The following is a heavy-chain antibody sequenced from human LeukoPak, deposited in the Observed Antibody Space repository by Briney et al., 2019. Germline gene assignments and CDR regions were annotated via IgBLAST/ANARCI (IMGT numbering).Heavy chain of an antibody. V-gene: IGHV3-9*01. CDR1: GFTFDDYA. Sequence: GGSLRLSCAASGFTFDDYAMHWVRQAPGKGLEWVSGISWNSGSTGYADSVKGRFTISRDNAKNSLYLQMNSLRAEDTALYYCAKDMSSLVAAAGDDAFDIWGQGTMVTVSS. CDR3: AKDMSSLVAAAGDDAFDI. D-gene: IGHD6-13*01. CDR2: ISWNSGST. J-gene: IGHJ3*02.